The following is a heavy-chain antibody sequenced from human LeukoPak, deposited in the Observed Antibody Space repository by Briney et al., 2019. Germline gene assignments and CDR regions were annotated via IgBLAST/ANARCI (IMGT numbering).Heavy chain of an antibody. Sequence: ASVKVSCMASGYTFTSYGISWVRQAPGQGLEWMGWISAYNGNTNYAQKLQGRVTMTTDTSTSTAYMELRSLRSDDTAVYYCARDRITGTTFPFDYWGQGTLVTVSS. CDR2: ISAYNGNT. D-gene: IGHD1-7*01. CDR3: ARDRITGTTFPFDY. J-gene: IGHJ4*02. CDR1: GYTFTSYG. V-gene: IGHV1-18*01.